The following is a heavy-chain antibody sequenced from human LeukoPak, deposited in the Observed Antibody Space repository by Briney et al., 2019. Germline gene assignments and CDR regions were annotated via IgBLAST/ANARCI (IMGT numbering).Heavy chain of an antibody. CDR2: IKQDGSEK. V-gene: IGHV3-7*01. D-gene: IGHD3-10*01. Sequence: PGGSLRLSCVASGFSFDSYWMSWVRQAPGKGLEWVANIKQDGSEKYYVDSVKGRFTISRDNAKNSLYLQMNSLRAEDTAVYYCARDARYLIYGLDYYGSAGLDYWGQGTLVTVSS. CDR1: GFSFDSYW. J-gene: IGHJ4*02. CDR3: ARDARYLIYGLDYYGSAGLDY.